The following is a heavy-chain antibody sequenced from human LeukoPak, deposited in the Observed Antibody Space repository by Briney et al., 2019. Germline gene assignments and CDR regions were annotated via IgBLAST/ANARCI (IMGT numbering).Heavy chain of an antibody. D-gene: IGHD6-19*01. J-gene: IGHJ4*02. CDR3: ATPSGYSSGWYHFDH. CDR1: GFTFSSYL. Sequence: GGSLRLSCAASGFTFSSYLMSWVRQAPGKGLEWVANIKQDGTEKYYVDSVRGRFTVSRDNAKNSLYLQMNSLRAEDTAVYYCATPSGYSSGWYHFDHWGQGTLVTVSS. CDR2: IKQDGTEK. V-gene: IGHV3-7*01.